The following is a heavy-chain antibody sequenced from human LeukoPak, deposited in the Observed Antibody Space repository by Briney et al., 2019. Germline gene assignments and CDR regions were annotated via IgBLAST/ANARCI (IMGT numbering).Heavy chain of an antibody. CDR2: IYYSGST. J-gene: IGHJ4*02. Sequence: NSSETLSLTCTVSGDSISSSSYYWGWIRQPPGKGLEWIGIIYYSGSTYYNPSLKSRVTISVDTSKNQFSLNLSSVTAADTAVYYCARGRRIAARPGSLDYWGQGTLVTVSS. CDR3: ARGRRIAARPGSLDY. V-gene: IGHV4-39*07. D-gene: IGHD6-6*01. CDR1: GDSISSSSYY.